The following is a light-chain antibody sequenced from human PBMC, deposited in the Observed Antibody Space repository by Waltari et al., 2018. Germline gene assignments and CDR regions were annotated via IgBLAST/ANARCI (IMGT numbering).Light chain of an antibody. V-gene: IGLV1-44*01. Sequence: QSVLTPPPSASATPGQRVPISFSGSYSNIGSNVANWYQQLPGKAPKLLIYRSDRRPSWVPVRFSGSKSGSSASLAIDGLHSEDEADYYCASWDDSLNGHWVFGGGTKVTVL. CDR2: RSD. J-gene: IGLJ3*02. CDR3: ASWDDSLNGHWV. CDR1: YSNIGSNV.